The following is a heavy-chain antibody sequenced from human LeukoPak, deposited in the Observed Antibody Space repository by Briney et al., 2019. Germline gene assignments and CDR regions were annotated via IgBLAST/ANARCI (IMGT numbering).Heavy chain of an antibody. CDR1: GGSISSYY. CDR2: IYYSGST. V-gene: IGHV4-59*01. D-gene: IGHD3-9*01. Sequence: SETLSLTCTASGGSISSYYWSWIRQPPGKGLEWIGSIYYSGSTNYNPSLKSRVTISVDTSKNQFSLKLSSVTAADTAVYYCARDDILTGYSYGMDVWGQGTTVTVSS. CDR3: ARDDILTGYSYGMDV. J-gene: IGHJ6*02.